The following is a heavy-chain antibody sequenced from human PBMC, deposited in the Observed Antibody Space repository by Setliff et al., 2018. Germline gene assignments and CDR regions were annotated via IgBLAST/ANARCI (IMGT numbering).Heavy chain of an antibody. Sequence: GASVKVSCKSSGGTFSSSGITWVRQAPGQGLRWLGRFIPILGATNYAQNFQGRVMITADESTSTGYMELRSLRSDDTAVYYCARELRSPYWHLDSWGQGTQVTVSS. CDR2: FIPILGAT. D-gene: IGHD3-16*01. CDR1: GGTFSSSG. V-gene: IGHV1-69*13. CDR3: ARELRSPYWHLDS. J-gene: IGHJ5*01.